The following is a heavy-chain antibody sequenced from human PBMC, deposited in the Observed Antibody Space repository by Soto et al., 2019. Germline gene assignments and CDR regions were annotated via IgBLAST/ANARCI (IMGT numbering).Heavy chain of an antibody. CDR1: GFTFSSYS. V-gene: IGHV3-21*01. CDR3: AREHYDILTGYSTGFDP. Sequence: GGSLRLSCVASGFTFSSYSMNWVRQAPGKGLEWVSSISSSSSYIYYADSVKGRFTISRDNAKNSLYLQMNSLRAEDTAVYYCAREHYDILTGYSTGFDPWGQGTLVTVSS. J-gene: IGHJ5*02. CDR2: ISSSSSYI. D-gene: IGHD3-9*01.